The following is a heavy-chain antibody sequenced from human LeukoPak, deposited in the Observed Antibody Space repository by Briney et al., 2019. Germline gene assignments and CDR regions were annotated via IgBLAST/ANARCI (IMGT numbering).Heavy chain of an antibody. CDR2: IYPGDSTT. J-gene: IGHJ4*02. D-gene: IGHD5-18*01. Sequence: GESLKISCKASGYIFTNFWIGWVRQMPGEGLEWMGIIYPGDSTTRYSPSFQGRVTISVEKSINTASLQWSSLKASDTAMYYCAISGGVQLWLPDFWGQGTLVTVSS. V-gene: IGHV5-51*01. CDR1: GYIFTNFW. CDR3: AISGGVQLWLPDF.